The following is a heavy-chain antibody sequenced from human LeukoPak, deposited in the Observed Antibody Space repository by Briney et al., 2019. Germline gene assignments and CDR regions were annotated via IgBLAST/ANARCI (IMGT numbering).Heavy chain of an antibody. CDR1: GYTFTSYA. J-gene: IGHJ4*02. CDR2: INAGNGNT. Sequence: ASVKVSCKASGYTFTSYAMHWVRQAPGQRLEWMGWINAGNGNTKYSQKFQGRVTITRDTSASTAYMELSSLRSEDTAVYYCARGAVGYCSSTSCPHDYWGQGTLVTVSS. CDR3: ARGAVGYCSSTSCPHDY. V-gene: IGHV1-3*01. D-gene: IGHD2-2*01.